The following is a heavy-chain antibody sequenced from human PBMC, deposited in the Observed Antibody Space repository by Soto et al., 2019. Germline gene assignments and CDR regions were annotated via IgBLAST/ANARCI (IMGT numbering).Heavy chain of an antibody. D-gene: IGHD4-17*01. V-gene: IGHV4-31*03. CDR2: ILYAGDT. CDR1: GESIATGAFY. CDR3: AREGDYRTWFEP. Sequence: SETLSLTCTVSGESIATGAFYWSWIRLQSGKGPEWIGSILYAGDTYYNPSLKSRVEISLDGSQNQFSLNLRSVTAADTAVYYCAREGDYRTWFEPWGPGTLVTVSS. J-gene: IGHJ5*02.